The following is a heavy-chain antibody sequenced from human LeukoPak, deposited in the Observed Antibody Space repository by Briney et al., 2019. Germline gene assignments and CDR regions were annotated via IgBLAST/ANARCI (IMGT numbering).Heavy chain of an antibody. D-gene: IGHD3-22*01. CDR3: AMYYYDSSGYYSHDAFDI. V-gene: IGHV4-59*01. CDR2: IYYRGST. CDR1: LGSISSYY. Sequence: TSETLSLTCTVSLGSISSYYWNWIRQPPGKGLEWIGYIYYRGSTNYNPSLKSRVTISVDTSKNQFSLKLSSVTAADTAVYYCAMYYYDSSGYYSHDAFDIWGQGTMVTVSS. J-gene: IGHJ3*02.